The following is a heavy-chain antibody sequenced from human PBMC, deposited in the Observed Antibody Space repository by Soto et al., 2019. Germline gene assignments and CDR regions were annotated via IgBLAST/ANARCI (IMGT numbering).Heavy chain of an antibody. CDR2: IYYNGNT. CDR1: GGSISDDDYY. Sequence: QVQLHESGPGLVKPSQTLSLTCTVSGGSISDDDYYWNWIRQSPGKGLEWIGHIYYNGNTYYNPSLNIRLTMSLYTSQNQFSLHLTSVIAAHSALYFCARATTVTSSFFFYGLDVWGPGTTVTVSS. V-gene: IGHV4-30-4*01. J-gene: IGHJ6*02. D-gene: IGHD4-17*01. CDR3: ARATTVTSSFFFYGLDV.